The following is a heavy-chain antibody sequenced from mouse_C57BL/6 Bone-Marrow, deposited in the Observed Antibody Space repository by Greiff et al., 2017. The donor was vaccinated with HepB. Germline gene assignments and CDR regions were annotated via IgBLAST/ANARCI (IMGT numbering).Heavy chain of an antibody. Sequence: QVQLQQPGAELVMPGASVKLSCKASGYTFTSYWMHWVKQRPGQGLEWIGEIDPSDSYTNYNQKFKGKSTLTVDKSSSTAYMQLSSLTSEDSAVYYCARGGLTVVATDWYFDVWGTGTTVTVSS. CDR1: GYTFTSYW. J-gene: IGHJ1*03. V-gene: IGHV1-69*01. CDR2: IDPSDSYT. CDR3: ARGGLTVVATDWYFDV. D-gene: IGHD1-1*01.